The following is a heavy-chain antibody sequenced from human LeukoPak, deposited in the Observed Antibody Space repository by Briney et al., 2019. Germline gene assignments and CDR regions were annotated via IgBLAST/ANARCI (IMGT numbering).Heavy chain of an antibody. Sequence: HPGGSLRLSCAASGFTFSSYAMTWVRQAPGKGLEWVSAISGSGGSTYYADSVKGRFTISRDNSKNTLFLQMNSLRAEGTAVYYCAKRRGLELLYYYYMDVWGKGTTVTVSS. CDR3: AKRRGLELLYYYYMDV. V-gene: IGHV3-23*01. D-gene: IGHD1-7*01. CDR2: ISGSGGST. CDR1: GFTFSSYA. J-gene: IGHJ6*03.